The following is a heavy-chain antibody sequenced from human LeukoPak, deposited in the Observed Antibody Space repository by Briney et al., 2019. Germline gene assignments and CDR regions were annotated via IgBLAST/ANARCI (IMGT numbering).Heavy chain of an antibody. J-gene: IGHJ5*02. CDR2: VYNSGST. D-gene: IGHD3-22*01. CDR3: ARGDSRGSNWFDT. Sequence: PSETLSLTCIVSGGSVSSYYWNWIRQPPGGGLEWIGYVYNSGSTNYNPSLKTRVTISVDTSKNQFSLKLSSLTAADTAVYYCARGDSRGSNWFDTWGQGTLVTVSS. CDR1: GGSVSSYY. V-gene: IGHV4-59*02.